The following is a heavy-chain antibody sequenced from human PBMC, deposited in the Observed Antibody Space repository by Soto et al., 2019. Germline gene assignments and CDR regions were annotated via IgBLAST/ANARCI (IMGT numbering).Heavy chain of an antibody. Sequence: GGSLRLSCAASGFTFSIYAMTWVRQAPGKGLEWVSGISGSGGSTYHADSVKGRFTISRDNSKNTLYLQMNSLRAEDTAVYYCGKTGIVVAGARDAGFDYWGQGTLVTVSS. D-gene: IGHD6-19*01. CDR1: GFTFSIYA. V-gene: IGHV3-23*01. CDR2: ISGSGGST. CDR3: GKTGIVVAGARDAGFDY. J-gene: IGHJ4*02.